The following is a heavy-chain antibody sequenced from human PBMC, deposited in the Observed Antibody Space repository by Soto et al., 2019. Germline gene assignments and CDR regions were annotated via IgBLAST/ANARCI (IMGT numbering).Heavy chain of an antibody. J-gene: IGHJ3*02. Sequence: DVQLVESGGGLVRPGRSLRLSCVASGFTFGDYGMHWVRQAPGRGPEWVSGISWNSGNIGYAETVKGRFTISRDNAKNSLYLQMNSLGAEDTALYYCVKDGLTSVFGLVHDGSDIWGHGTMVTVSS. CDR2: ISWNSGNI. V-gene: IGHV3-9*01. D-gene: IGHD3-3*01. CDR3: VKDGLTSVFGLVHDGSDI. CDR1: GFTFGDYG.